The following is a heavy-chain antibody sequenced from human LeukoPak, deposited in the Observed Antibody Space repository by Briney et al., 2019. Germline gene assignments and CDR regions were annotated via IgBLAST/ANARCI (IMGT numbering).Heavy chain of an antibody. CDR3: SRGGDGSNIYWYFDL. D-gene: IGHD5-24*01. Sequence: GGSLRLSCAASGFTFSTHWMHCARQAPGKGLEWVSHLNSDGSSPSYADSVKGRFTISRDNDKITLYLQMNSVGAEDTAVYYCSRGGDGSNIYWYFDLWGRGPLVIVSS. J-gene: IGHJ2*01. V-gene: IGHV3-74*01. CDR2: LNSDGSSP. CDR1: GFTFSTHW.